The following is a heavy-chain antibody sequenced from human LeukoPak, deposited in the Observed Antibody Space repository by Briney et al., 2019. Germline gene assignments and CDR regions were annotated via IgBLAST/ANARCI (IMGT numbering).Heavy chain of an antibody. V-gene: IGHV1-69*05. CDR3: ASNNYYDSSGYYWGILNDY. Sequence: SVKVSCKASGGTFSSYAISWVRQAPGQGLEWMGGIVPIFGTANYAQKFQGRVTITTDESTSTAYMELSSLRSEDTAVYYCASNNYYDSSGYYWGILNDYWGQGTLVTVSS. J-gene: IGHJ4*02. D-gene: IGHD3-22*01. CDR2: IVPIFGTA. CDR1: GGTFSSYA.